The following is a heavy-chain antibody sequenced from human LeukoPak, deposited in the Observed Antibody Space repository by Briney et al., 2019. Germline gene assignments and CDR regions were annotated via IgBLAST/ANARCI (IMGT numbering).Heavy chain of an antibody. CDR2: ISGSGGST. CDR1: GFTFRSYS. Sequence: GGSLRLFCAASGFTFRSYSMNWIRQPPGKGLEWVSAISGSGGSTYYADSVKGRFTISRDNSKNTLYLQMNSLRAEDTAVYYCAKRSPRLTGSEDYWGQGTLVTVSS. J-gene: IGHJ4*02. V-gene: IGHV3-23*01. CDR3: AKRSPRLTGSEDY. D-gene: IGHD3-9*01.